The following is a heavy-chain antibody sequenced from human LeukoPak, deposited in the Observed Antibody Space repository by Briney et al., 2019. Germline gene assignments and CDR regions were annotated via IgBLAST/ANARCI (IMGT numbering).Heavy chain of an antibody. CDR1: GFTFSSYA. V-gene: IGHV3-23*01. CDR2: ISGSGGTT. D-gene: IGHD3-3*01. Sequence: GGSLRLSCAASGFTFSSYAMTWVRQAPGKGLEWVTAISGSGGTTYYPDSVKGRFTISRDNSKNTLYLQMSSLRAEDTAVYYCAKDLENRLENFDYWGQGTLVTVSS. CDR3: AKDLENRLENFDY. J-gene: IGHJ4*02.